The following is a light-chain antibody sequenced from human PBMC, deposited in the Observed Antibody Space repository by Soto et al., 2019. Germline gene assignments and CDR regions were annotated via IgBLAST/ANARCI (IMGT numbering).Light chain of an antibody. CDR1: QSLLHSNGYDS. Sequence: EIVMTQSPLSLPVTPGEPASISCRSSQSLLHSNGYDSLDWYLQKPGQSPQLLIYLGSNRASGVPARLSGSGSGTDFTLKISRVEADDVGVYYCMQALQSPPTFGQGTKVEIK. J-gene: IGKJ1*01. V-gene: IGKV2-28*01. CDR2: LGS. CDR3: MQALQSPPT.